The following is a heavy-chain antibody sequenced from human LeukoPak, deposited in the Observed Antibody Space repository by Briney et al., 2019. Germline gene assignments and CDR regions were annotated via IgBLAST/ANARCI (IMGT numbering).Heavy chain of an antibody. V-gene: IGHV3-13*01. Sequence: PGGSLRLSCEASGFTFSRYDMHWVRQATGKGLEWVSAIGTVDDTYYLDSVKGRFTISREDAKNSLYLQMNNLRAGDTAVYYCAREVMDSSFLDALDVWGQGTVVTVSS. CDR2: IGTVDDT. CDR1: GFTFSRYD. J-gene: IGHJ3*01. CDR3: AREVMDSSFLDALDV. D-gene: IGHD6-19*01.